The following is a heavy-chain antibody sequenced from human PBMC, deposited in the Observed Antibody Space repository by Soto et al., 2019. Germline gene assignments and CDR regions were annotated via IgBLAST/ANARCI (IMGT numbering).Heavy chain of an antibody. CDR1: GFSFTSHW. J-gene: IGHJ4*02. V-gene: IGHV5-51*01. CDR2: LYPYDSDT. Sequence: GESLKISCQTSGFSFTSHWIGWVRQMPGKGLEWMGILYPYDSDTRYSPSFQGQVTISADKSIGTAYLQWSSLKASDTAIYFCARQAYDTSGYRYFDFWGQGILVTVSS. D-gene: IGHD3-22*01. CDR3: ARQAYDTSGYRYFDF.